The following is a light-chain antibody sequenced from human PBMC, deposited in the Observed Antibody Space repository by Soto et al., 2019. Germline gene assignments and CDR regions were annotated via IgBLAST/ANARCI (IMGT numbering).Light chain of an antibody. CDR1: SSDVGGYNY. V-gene: IGLV2-14*01. J-gene: IGLJ1*01. CDR2: EVS. Sequence: QSVLTQPASVSGSPGQSITISCTGTSSDVGGYNYVSWYQQHPGKAPKLMIYEVSNRPSGVSNRFSGSKSGNTASLTISGLQAEDEADYYCSSYTVIGTYVFGTGTKVTVL. CDR3: SSYTVIGTYV.